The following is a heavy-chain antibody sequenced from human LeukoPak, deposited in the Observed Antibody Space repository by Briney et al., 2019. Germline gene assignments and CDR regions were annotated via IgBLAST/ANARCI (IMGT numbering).Heavy chain of an antibody. V-gene: IGHV4-59*08. J-gene: IGHJ4*02. D-gene: IGHD3-9*01. Sequence: PSETLSLTCTVSGGSISSCYWSWIRQPPGKGLERIGYIYYSGSTNYNPSLKSRVTISVDTSKNQFSLKLSSVTAADTAVYYCARHDYDILTGYYSSFDYWGQGTLVTVSS. CDR3: ARHDYDILTGYYSSFDY. CDR1: GGSISSCY. CDR2: IYYSGST.